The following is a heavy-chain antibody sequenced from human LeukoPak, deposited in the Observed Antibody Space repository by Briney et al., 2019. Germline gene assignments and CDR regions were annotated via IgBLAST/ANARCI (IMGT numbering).Heavy chain of an antibody. CDR1: GYSFTSYW. CDR2: IYPGDSDT. Sequence: GESLKISCRGSGYSFTSYWIGWVRQMPGKGLEWMGIIYPGDSDTRYSPSFQGQVTISAGKSISTAYLQLNSLKASDTAMYYCARPQYNDYGRLLWGQGTLVTVSS. CDR3: ARPQYNDYGRLL. V-gene: IGHV5-51*01. J-gene: IGHJ4*02. D-gene: IGHD4/OR15-4a*01.